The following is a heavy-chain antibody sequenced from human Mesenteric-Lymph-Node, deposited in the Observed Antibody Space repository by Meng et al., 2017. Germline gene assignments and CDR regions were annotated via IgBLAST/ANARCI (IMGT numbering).Heavy chain of an antibody. CDR2: ISYDGSNE. D-gene: IGHD3-10*01. CDR3: ASPGNMVRGVSYYYGMDV. CDR1: GFTFSGYS. Sequence: LSLTCAASGFTFSGYSMHWVRQAPGKGLEWVAVISYDGSNEYYADSVKGRFTISRDSSKNTLYLQMNSLRAEDTAVYYCASPGNMVRGVSYYYGMDVWGQGTTVTVSS. V-gene: IGHV3-30*04. J-gene: IGHJ6*02.